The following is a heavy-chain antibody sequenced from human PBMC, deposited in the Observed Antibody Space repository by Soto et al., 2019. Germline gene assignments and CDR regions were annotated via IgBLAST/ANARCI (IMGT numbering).Heavy chain of an antibody. J-gene: IGHJ1*01. CDR2: ISNDGSST. CDR1: GFTFSSYW. Sequence: EVQLVESGGGLVQPGGSLRLSCVASGFTFSSYWMHWVRQAPGKGLVWVSSISNDGSSTSYADPVKDRFTISRDNAKNTLYLQMNSLRAEDTAVYYCARLPNKSPQNWGQGTLVIVSP. CDR3: ARLPNKSPQN. V-gene: IGHV3-74*01.